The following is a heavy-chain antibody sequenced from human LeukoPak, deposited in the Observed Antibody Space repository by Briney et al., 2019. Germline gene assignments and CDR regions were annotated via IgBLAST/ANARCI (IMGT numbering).Heavy chain of an antibody. V-gene: IGHV3-7*01. Sequence: GGSLRLSRAASGFTFSSYWMTGVRQSPGKGLEWVANIRQDGGDKYYVDSVKGRFTISRDNARNSLYLQMNSLRAEDTAVYYCVRDSYTNSWHEPRRDYWGQGTLVTVSS. J-gene: IGHJ4*02. CDR3: VRDSYTNSWHEPRRDY. CDR1: GFTFSSYW. D-gene: IGHD6-13*01. CDR2: IRQDGGDK.